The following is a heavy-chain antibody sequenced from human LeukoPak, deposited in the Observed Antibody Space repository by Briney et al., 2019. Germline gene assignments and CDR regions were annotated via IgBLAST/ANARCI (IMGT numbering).Heavy chain of an antibody. V-gene: IGHV4-4*02. CDR1: GGSISSSNW. CDR2: IYHSGST. D-gene: IGHD3-16*02. J-gene: IGHJ4*02. Sequence: PSGTLSLTCAVSGGSISSSNWWSWVRQPPGKGLEWIGEIYHSGSTNYNPSLKSRVTISVDKSKNQFSLKLSSVTAADTAMYYCARDRDYVWGSYRSPFDYWGQGTLVTVSS. CDR3: ARDRDYVWGSYRSPFDY.